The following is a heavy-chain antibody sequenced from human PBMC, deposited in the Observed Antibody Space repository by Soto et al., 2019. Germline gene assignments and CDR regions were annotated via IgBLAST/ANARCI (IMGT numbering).Heavy chain of an antibody. CDR1: GFTFSSYA. D-gene: IGHD6-19*01. CDR2: ISGSGGST. Sequence: GGSLRLSCAASGFTFSSYAMSWVRQAPGKGLEWVSAISGSGGSTYYADSVKGRFTISRDNSKNTLYLQMNSLRAEDTAVYYCAGGDSSGWYAVALDYWGQGTLVTVSS. J-gene: IGHJ4*02. V-gene: IGHV3-23*01. CDR3: AGGDSSGWYAVALDY.